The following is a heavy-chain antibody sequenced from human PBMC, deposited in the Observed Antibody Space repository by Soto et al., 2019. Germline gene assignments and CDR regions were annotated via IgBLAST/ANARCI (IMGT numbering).Heavy chain of an antibody. CDR2: VNPIVSMS. Sequence: QVQLVQSGAEVKRPGSSVKVSCKASGDTFNFYSINWVRQAPGLGLEWMGRVNPIVSMSNYAQKFQGRVTMTADKSTSTAYMKLSSLRSEDTAIYDCASSYGSGYRAFDYWGQGALVTVSS. CDR3: ASSYGSGYRAFDY. D-gene: IGHD3-10*01. J-gene: IGHJ4*02. V-gene: IGHV1-69*02. CDR1: GDTFNFYS.